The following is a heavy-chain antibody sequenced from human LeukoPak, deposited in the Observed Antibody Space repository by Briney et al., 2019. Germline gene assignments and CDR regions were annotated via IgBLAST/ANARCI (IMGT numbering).Heavy chain of an antibody. J-gene: IGHJ4*02. D-gene: IGHD1-26*01. Sequence: GGSLRLSCATSGFTFINAWMAWVRQAPGKGLEWVGRVKANIHGGTTDYAAPVKGRFTISRDDSKNTLYLQMNSLKTEDTAVYYCTTDGVGVLGATFDYWGQGTLVTVSP. V-gene: IGHV3-15*01. CDR2: VKANIHGGTT. CDR1: GFTFINAW. CDR3: TTDGVGVLGATFDY.